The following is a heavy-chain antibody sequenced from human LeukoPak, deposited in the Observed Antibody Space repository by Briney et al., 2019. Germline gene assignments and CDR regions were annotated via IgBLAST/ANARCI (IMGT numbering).Heavy chain of an antibody. J-gene: IGHJ4*02. Sequence: ASVKVSCKASGYTFTSYYMHWVRQAPGQWLEWMGIINPSGGSTSYAQKFQGRVTMTRDTSTSTVYMELSSLRSEDTAVYYCARDGPLHDDVLLWFGELPFDYWGQGTLVTVSS. V-gene: IGHV1-46*01. CDR3: ARDGPLHDDVLLWFGELPFDY. CDR2: INPSGGST. D-gene: IGHD3-10*01. CDR1: GYTFTSYY.